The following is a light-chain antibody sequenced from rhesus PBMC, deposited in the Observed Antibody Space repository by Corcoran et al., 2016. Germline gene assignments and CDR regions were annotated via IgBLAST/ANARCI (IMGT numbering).Light chain of an antibody. CDR1: QSISSW. CDR2: KAS. V-gene: IGKV1-22*01. J-gene: IGKJ1*01. CDR3: LQYSSSPWT. Sequence: DIQMTQSPSSLSASVGDTVTITCRASQSISSWLAWYKQKPRKAPKLLNYKASSLQSGGPSRFSGSGSGTDFTLTISSLEPEDFATYYCLQYSSSPWTFGQGTKVEIK.